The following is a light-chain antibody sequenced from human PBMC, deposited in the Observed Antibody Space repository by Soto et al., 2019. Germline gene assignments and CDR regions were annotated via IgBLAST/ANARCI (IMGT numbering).Light chain of an antibody. J-gene: IGLJ1*01. CDR3: SSYAGSSTHWV. CDR1: SSDVGGYNY. Sequence: QSVLTQPASASGSPGQSITISCTGTSSDVGGYNYVSWYQQHPGKAPELMIYDVSNRPSGVSDRFSGSKSGNTASLTISGLQAEDEADYYCSSYAGSSTHWVFGTGTKVTVL. V-gene: IGLV2-14*01. CDR2: DVS.